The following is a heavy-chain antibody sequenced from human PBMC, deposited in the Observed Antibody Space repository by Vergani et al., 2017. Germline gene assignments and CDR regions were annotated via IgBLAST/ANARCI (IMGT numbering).Heavy chain of an antibody. CDR2: INHSGST. J-gene: IGHJ2*01. V-gene: IGHV4-34*01. CDR1: GGSFCGYY. CDR3: ARGRRARHFDL. Sequence: QVQLQQWGAGLLKPSETLSLTCAVYGGSFCGYYWSWIRQPPGKGLEWIGEINHSGSTNYNPSLKSRVTISVDTSKNQFSLKLSSVTAADTAVYYCARGRRARHFDLWGRGTLVTVSS. D-gene: IGHD6-25*01.